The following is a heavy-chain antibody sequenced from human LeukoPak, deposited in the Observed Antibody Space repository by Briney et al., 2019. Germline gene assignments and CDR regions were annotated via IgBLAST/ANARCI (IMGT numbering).Heavy chain of an antibody. CDR2: ISAYNGNT. D-gene: IGHD3-22*01. CDR1: GYTFTNYG. J-gene: IGHJ3*02. Sequence: GASVKVSCKASGYTFTNYGISWVRQAPGQGLEWMGWISAYNGNTNYAQKLQGRVTMTTDTSTSTAYMELRSLRSDDTAVYYCARDYYDSSGYFEHDAFDIWGQGTMVTVSS. CDR3: ARDYYDSSGYFEHDAFDI. V-gene: IGHV1-18*01.